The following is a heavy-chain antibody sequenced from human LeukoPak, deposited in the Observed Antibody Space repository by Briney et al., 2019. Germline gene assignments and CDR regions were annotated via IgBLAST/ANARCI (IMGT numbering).Heavy chain of an antibody. CDR3: AKTRPLDSSSWSHGDY. CDR1: GFTFSSYA. D-gene: IGHD6-13*01. Sequence: GGSLRLSYAASGFTFSSYAMSWVRQAPGKGLEWVSAISGSGDSTYYGDSVKGRFTISRDNSKNTLYLQMNSLRAEDTAVYYCAKTRPLDSSSWSHGDYWGQGTLVTVSS. V-gene: IGHV3-23*01. CDR2: ISGSGDST. J-gene: IGHJ4*02.